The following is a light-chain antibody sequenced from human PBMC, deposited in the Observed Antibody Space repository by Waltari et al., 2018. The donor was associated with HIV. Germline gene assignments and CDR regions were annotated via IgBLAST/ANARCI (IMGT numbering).Light chain of an antibody. Sequence: QSVLTQPPSASGTPGQRVTISCSRSSSNIGTNTVHWYQHLPGSAPKLLIYSNKQRPSGVPDRYPASKAGTSASLAISGLRSEDEAEYYCAAWDENLNGLFGGGTKLTVL. J-gene: IGLJ3*02. V-gene: IGLV1-44*01. CDR2: SNK. CDR1: SSNIGTNT. CDR3: AAWDENLNGL.